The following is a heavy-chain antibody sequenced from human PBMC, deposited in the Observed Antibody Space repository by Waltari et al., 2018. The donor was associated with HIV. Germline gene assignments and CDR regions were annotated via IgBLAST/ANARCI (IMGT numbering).Heavy chain of an antibody. V-gene: IGHV3-48*04. D-gene: IGHD2-15*01. CDR3: AKEVVALPHYYYYGLDV. Sequence: EVQLVESGGGLVQPGGSLRLSCAASGFTFGSYSMNWFRQAPGKGLEWVSYISSTSNTIYYADSVKGRFTVSRDNAKNSLSLQMNSLRAEDTAVYFCAKEVVALPHYYYYGLDVWGQGTTVTVSS. CDR1: GFTFGSYS. J-gene: IGHJ6*02. CDR2: ISSTSNTI.